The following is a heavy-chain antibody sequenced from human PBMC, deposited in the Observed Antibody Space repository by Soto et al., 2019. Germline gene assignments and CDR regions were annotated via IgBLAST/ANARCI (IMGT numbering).Heavy chain of an antibody. Sequence: HVQLQESGPGLVKPSETLSLSCSVSGDSLLSSYWSWVRQPAGKGLEWIGHIFYGGRTSFNPSLKSRLTMSIDTSNNLFSLNLTSVTAAVTAIYFCARGWDVKYFDYWGQGVLVTVSS. CDR1: GDSLLSSY. CDR3: ARGWDVKYFDY. J-gene: IGHJ4*02. CDR2: IFYGGRT. V-gene: IGHV4-4*07. D-gene: IGHD1-26*01.